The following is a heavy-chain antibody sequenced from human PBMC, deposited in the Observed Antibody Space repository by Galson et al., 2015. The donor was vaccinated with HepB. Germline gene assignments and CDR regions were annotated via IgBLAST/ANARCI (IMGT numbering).Heavy chain of an antibody. D-gene: IGHD2-15*01. V-gene: IGHV5-10-1*01. J-gene: IGHJ5*02. CDR3: ARSSPVLFLKNWFDP. CDR1: GYSFTSYW. CDR2: IDPSDSYT. Sequence: QSGAEVKKPGESLKISCKGSGYSFTSYWISWVRQMPGKGLEWMGRIDPSDSYTNYSPSFQGHVTISADKSISTAYLQWSSLKASDTAMYYCARSSPVLFLKNWFDPWGQGTLVTVSS.